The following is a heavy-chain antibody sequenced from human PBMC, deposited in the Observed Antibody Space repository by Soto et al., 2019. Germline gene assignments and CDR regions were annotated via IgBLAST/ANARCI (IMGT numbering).Heavy chain of an antibody. D-gene: IGHD4-4*01. Sequence: GASVKVSCKAPGYTFTSYAMHWVRQAPGQRLEWMGWINAGNGNTKYSQKFQGRVTITRDTSASTAYMELSSLRSEDTAVYYCASSYSNYALIDYYYYGMDVWGQGTTVTVSS. CDR3: ASSYSNYALIDYYYYGMDV. J-gene: IGHJ6*02. V-gene: IGHV1-3*01. CDR1: GYTFTSYA. CDR2: INAGNGNT.